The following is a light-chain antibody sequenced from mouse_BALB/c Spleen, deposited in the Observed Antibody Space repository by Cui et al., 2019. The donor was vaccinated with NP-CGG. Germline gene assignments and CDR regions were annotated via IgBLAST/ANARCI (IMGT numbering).Light chain of an antibody. CDR2: GTN. V-gene: IGLV1*01. CDR3: ALWYSNHWV. J-gene: IGLJ1*01. CDR1: TGAVTTNNY. Sequence: QGVVTQENALTTSPGETVTLTCRSSTGAVTTNNYANWVQEKPDYLFTGLIGGTNNRIPGVPARFSGSLIGDKAALTITGAQTEDEAIYFCALWYSNHWVFGGGTKLTVL.